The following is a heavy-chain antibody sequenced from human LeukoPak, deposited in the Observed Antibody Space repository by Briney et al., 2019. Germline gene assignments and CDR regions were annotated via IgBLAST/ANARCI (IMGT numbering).Heavy chain of an antibody. J-gene: IGHJ5*02. CDR1: GYTFTSYY. CDR2: INPNSGGT. Sequence: ASVKVSCTASGYTFTSYYMHWVRQAPGQGLEWMGWINPNSGGTNYAQKFQGRVTMTRDTSISTAYMELSRLRSDDTAVYYCARARYCSGGSCYPTYNWFDPWGQGTLVTVSS. V-gene: IGHV1-2*02. D-gene: IGHD2-15*01. CDR3: ARARYCSGGSCYPTYNWFDP.